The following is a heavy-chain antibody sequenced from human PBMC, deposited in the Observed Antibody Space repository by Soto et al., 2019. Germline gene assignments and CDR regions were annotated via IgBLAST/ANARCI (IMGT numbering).Heavy chain of an antibody. J-gene: IGHJ6*02. CDR1: GGTFSSYA. CDR2: IIPIFGTA. V-gene: IGHV1-69*05. Sequence: ASVKVSCKASGGTFSSYAISWVRQAPGQGLEWMGGIIPIFGTANYAQKFQGRVTITTDESTSTAYMGLSSLRSEDTAVYYCARDKQWLAPKDYYYYGMDVWGQGTTVTVSS. CDR3: ARDKQWLAPKDYYYYGMDV. D-gene: IGHD6-19*01.